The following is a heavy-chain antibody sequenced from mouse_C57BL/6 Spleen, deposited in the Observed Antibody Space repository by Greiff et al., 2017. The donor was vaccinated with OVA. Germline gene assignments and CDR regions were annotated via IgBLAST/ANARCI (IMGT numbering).Heavy chain of an antibody. CDR3: AGDTTGTGFAY. CDR1: GFPITSGYY. J-gene: IGHJ3*01. Sequence: QVQLKESGPGLVKPSPSLFLTCSTTGFPITSGYYWIWIRQSPGNPLEWMGYITHSGETFYNPSLQSPISITGETSKNQFFRRLNSVTTEDTAMYYCAGDTTGTGFAYWGQGTLVTVSA. V-gene: IGHV12-3*01. D-gene: IGHD4-1*02. CDR2: ITHSGET.